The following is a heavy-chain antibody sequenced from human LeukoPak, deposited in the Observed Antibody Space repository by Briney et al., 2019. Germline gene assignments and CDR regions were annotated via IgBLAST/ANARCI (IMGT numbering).Heavy chain of an antibody. V-gene: IGHV4-31*03. CDR1: GASISSGGYY. D-gene: IGHD3-10*01. J-gene: IGHJ4*02. CDR2: IYYSGST. Sequence: PSETLSLTCTVSGASISSGGYYWSWIRQLPGKGLEWLGYIYYSGSTYYNPSLKSRVNISLDTSKNQFSLKLSSVTAADTAVYYCARDLSGVISYWGQGTLVTVSS. CDR3: ARDLSGVISY.